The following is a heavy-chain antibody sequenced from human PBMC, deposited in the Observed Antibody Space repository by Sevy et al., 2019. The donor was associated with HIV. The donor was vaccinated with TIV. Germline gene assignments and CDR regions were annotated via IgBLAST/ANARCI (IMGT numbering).Heavy chain of an antibody. CDR3: ARAMGV. Sequence: GGSLRLSWVGAGISISSHWMNWVRQSPGKGLEWVAKINQDGSEIYYVGSVKGRFTISRDNARNSGYLQMHSLSVEDSGVYYCARAMGVWGQGTTVTVSS. CDR2: INQDGSEI. J-gene: IGHJ6*02. V-gene: IGHV3-7*01. CDR1: GISISSHW.